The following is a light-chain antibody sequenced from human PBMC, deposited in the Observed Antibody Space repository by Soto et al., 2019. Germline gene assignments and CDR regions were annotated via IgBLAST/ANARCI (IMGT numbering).Light chain of an antibody. V-gene: IGKV3-15*01. CDR3: HQYNNWPIT. Sequence: EIVMTQSPATLSVSPGERATLSCRASQSVSTNLAWYQQKPGQAPRLLIYDASTRATGLPARFSGSGSGTEFTLTISSLQSEDFGVYYCHQYNNWPITLGQGTRLEI. CDR1: QSVSTN. J-gene: IGKJ5*01. CDR2: DAS.